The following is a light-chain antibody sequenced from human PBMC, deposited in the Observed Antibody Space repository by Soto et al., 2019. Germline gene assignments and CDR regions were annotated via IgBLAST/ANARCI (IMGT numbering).Light chain of an antibody. CDR3: QQTYSNPLT. Sequence: IQLTQSPSSLSASVGDRVTIACRASESISDYLNWHQHKPGEAPKVLVYSASTLRGGVPSRFSGTGSGTDFTLTISSPQPEDVATYSCQQTYSNPLTFGGGTRVEIK. V-gene: IGKV1-39*01. J-gene: IGKJ4*01. CDR1: ESISDY. CDR2: SAS.